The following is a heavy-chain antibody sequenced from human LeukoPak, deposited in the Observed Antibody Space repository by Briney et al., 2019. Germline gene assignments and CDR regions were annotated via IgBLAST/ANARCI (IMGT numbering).Heavy chain of an antibody. D-gene: IGHD6-13*01. V-gene: IGHV1-46*01. CDR2: INPSGGST. Sequence: ASVKVSCKASGYTFTSYYMYWVRQAPGQGLEWMGIINPSGGSTSYAQKFQGRVTMTRDTSTSTVYMELSSLRSEDTAVYYCARDGRIAAAGTSVHFDYWGQGTLVTVSS. CDR1: GYTFTSYY. J-gene: IGHJ4*02. CDR3: ARDGRIAAAGTSVHFDY.